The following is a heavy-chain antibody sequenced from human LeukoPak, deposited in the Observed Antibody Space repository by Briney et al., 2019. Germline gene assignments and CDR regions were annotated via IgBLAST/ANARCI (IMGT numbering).Heavy chain of an antibody. Sequence: SETLSLTCTVSGGSISSGGYYWSWIRQHPGKGLEWIGYIYYSGSTYYNPSLKSRVTISVDTSKNQFSLKLSSVTAADTAAYYCARGGITWFDPWGQGTLVTVSS. CDR2: IYYSGST. D-gene: IGHD2-15*01. CDR3: ARGGITWFDP. V-gene: IGHV4-31*03. J-gene: IGHJ5*02. CDR1: GGSISSGGYY.